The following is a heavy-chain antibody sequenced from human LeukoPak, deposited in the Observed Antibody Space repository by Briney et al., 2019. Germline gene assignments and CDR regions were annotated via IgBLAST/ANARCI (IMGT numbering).Heavy chain of an antibody. CDR1: GFSFSDYW. V-gene: IGHV3-7*01. J-gene: IGHJ4*02. CDR3: SRSLDY. Sequence: GGSLRLSCAASGFSFSDYWMDWVRQSPGKGMEWVANINQDGSEGYYADSVKGRFTISGDNAKNSLYLQMNKLRAEDTAVYYCSRSLDYWGQGALVTVSS. CDR2: INQDGSEG.